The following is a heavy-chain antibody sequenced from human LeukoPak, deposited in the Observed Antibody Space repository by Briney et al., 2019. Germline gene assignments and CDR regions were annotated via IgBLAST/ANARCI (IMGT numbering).Heavy chain of an antibody. V-gene: IGHV4-4*07. Sequence: SETLSLTCTVSGGSFSIYYWSWIRQPAGKGLEWIGHIYTSGNTNYNPSRKSRVTMSVDTSKNQFSLKLSSVTAADTAVYYCARGPTTVTRAFDYWGQGTLVTVSS. J-gene: IGHJ4*02. CDR2: IYTSGNT. CDR1: GGSFSIYY. CDR3: ARGPTTVTRAFDY. D-gene: IGHD4-17*01.